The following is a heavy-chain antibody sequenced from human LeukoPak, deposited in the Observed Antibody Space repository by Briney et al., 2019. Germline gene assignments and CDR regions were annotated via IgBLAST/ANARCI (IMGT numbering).Heavy chain of an antibody. J-gene: IGHJ4*02. CDR2: MFYRGST. CDR3: VRQGGWGGAASLIEF. CDR1: GVPISTSNHY. D-gene: IGHD2-15*01. Sequence: PSETLSLTCTVSGVPISTSNHYWAWIRQPPGKGLEWIGSMFYRGSTYYNASLKSRVTLSVDTSRNQFSLGLMSVTPSDTAMYYCVRQGGWGGAASLIEFWGQGTLVTVSS. V-gene: IGHV4-39*01.